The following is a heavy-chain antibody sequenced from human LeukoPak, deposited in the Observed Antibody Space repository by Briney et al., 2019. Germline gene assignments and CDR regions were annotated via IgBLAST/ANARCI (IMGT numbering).Heavy chain of an antibody. V-gene: IGHV1-2*02. CDR1: GYTFTVYY. D-gene: IGHD3-16*01. J-gene: IGHJ6*02. CDR3: ARYWGIYTPYGMDV. Sequence: VASVTVSFKASGYTFTVYYMHWVRQAPGQGLEWMGWINPNSGGTNYEQKFQGRVTMTRDTSISTAYMELSRLRSDDTAVYYCARYWGIYTPYGMDVWGQGTTVTVSS. CDR2: INPNSGGT.